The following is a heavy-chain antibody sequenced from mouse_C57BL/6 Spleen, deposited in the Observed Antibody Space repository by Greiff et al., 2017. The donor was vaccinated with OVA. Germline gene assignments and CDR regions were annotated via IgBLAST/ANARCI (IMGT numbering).Heavy chain of an antibody. CDR2: ISDGGGYT. CDR1: GFTFSSYA. J-gene: IGHJ1*03. Sequence: EVNVVESGGGLVKPGGSLKLSCAASGFTFSSYAMSWVRQTPEKRLEWVATISDGGGYTYYPDNVKGRFTISRDNAKNTLYLQMSHLKSEDTAKYYCARGGSSYGYFDVWGTGTTVTVSS. CDR3: ARGGSSYGYFDV. V-gene: IGHV5-4*03. D-gene: IGHD1-1*01.